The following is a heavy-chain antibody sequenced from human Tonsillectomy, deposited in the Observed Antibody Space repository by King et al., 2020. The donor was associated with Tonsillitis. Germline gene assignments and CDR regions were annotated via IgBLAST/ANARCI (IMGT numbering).Heavy chain of an antibody. Sequence: QLVQSGGGVVQPGGSLRLSCAASGLTFDDYAMHWVRQAPGKGLEWVSLISGDGGSTHYADAVKGRFTVSRDNSKDSLFLQMNSLRTEDTALYYCAKTGPYRTRDWYFDLWGRGTLVTVFS. V-gene: IGHV3-43*02. CDR1: GLTFDDYA. CDR2: ISGDGGST. D-gene: IGHD1-26*01. CDR3: AKTGPYRTRDWYFDL. J-gene: IGHJ2*01.